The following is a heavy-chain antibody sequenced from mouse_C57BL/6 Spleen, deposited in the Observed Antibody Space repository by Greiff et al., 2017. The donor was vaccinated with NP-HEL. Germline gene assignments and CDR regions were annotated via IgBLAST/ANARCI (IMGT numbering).Heavy chain of an antibody. Sequence: EVKLMESGGGLVKPGGSLKLSCAASGFTFSDYGMHWVRQAPEKGLEWVAYISSGSSTIYYADTVKGRFTISRDNAKNTLFLQMTSLRSEDTAMYYCARGYYGRSYYWGQGTTLTVSS. J-gene: IGHJ2*01. CDR1: GFTFSDYG. D-gene: IGHD1-1*01. CDR3: ARGYYGRSYY. CDR2: ISSGSSTI. V-gene: IGHV5-17*01.